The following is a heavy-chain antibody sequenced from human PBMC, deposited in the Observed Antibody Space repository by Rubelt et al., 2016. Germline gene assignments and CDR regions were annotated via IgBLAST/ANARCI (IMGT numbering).Heavy chain of an antibody. CDR1: GGSISSYY. J-gene: IGHJ6*02. CDR3: ASYDSGDYYGMDV. V-gene: IGHV4-59*08. CDR2: IYYSGST. Sequence: SGPGLVKPSETLSLTCTVSGGSISSYYWSWIRQPPGKGLEWIGYIYYSGSTNYNPSLKSRVTISVDTSKNQFSLKLSSVTAADTAVYYCASYDSGDYYGMDVWGQGTTVTVSS. D-gene: IGHD3-22*01.